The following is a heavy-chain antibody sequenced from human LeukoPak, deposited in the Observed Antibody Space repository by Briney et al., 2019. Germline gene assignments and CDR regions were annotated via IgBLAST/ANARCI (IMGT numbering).Heavy chain of an antibody. V-gene: IGHV4-39*07. Sequence: SETLSLTCTVSGGSISSSSYYWGWIRQPPGKGLEWIGSIYYSGSTYYNPSLKSRVTISVDTSKNQFSLKLSSVTAADTAVYYCAREGGSYFGLLEAFDIWGQGTMVTVSS. J-gene: IGHJ3*02. CDR2: IYYSGST. D-gene: IGHD1-26*01. CDR1: GGSISSSSYY. CDR3: AREGGSYFGLLEAFDI.